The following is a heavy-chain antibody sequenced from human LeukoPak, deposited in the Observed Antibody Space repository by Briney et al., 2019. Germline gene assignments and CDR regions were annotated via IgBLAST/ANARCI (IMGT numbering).Heavy chain of an antibody. CDR2: INHSGST. V-gene: IGHV4-34*01. J-gene: IGHJ4*02. Sequence: KPSETLSLTCAVYGGSFSGDYWSWIRQPPGKGLEWIGEINHSGSTNYNPSLKSRVTISVDTSKNQFSLKLSSVTAADTAVYYCARSGRGSSDYWGQGTLVTVSS. D-gene: IGHD3-10*01. CDR1: GGSFSGDY. CDR3: ARSGRGSSDY.